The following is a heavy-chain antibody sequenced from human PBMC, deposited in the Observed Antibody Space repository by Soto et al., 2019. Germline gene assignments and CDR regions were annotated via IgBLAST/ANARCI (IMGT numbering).Heavy chain of an antibody. V-gene: IGHV1-58*01. CDR3: ARVETGWFDP. CDR1: GFTFTSSA. Sequence: SVKVSCKASGFTFTSSAVQWVRQARGQRLEWIGWIVVGSGNTNYAQKFQERVTISRDNAKNSLYLQMNSLRAEDTAVYYCARVETGWFDPWGQGTLVTVSS. J-gene: IGHJ5*02. CDR2: IVVGSGNT. D-gene: IGHD3-10*01.